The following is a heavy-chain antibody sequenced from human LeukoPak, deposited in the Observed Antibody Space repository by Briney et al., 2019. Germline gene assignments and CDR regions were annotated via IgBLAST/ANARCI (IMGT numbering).Heavy chain of an antibody. J-gene: IGHJ4*02. V-gene: IGHV4-39*07. CDR2: IYYSGST. CDR3: AGGGEEMATTDY. CDR1: GGSIGSSSYY. Sequence: PSETLSLTCTVSGGSIGSSSYYWGWIRQPPGKGLEWIGSIYYSGSTYYNPSLKSRVIISVDTSKNQFSLKLSSVTAADTAVYYCAGGGEEMATTDYWGQGTLVTVSS. D-gene: IGHD5-24*01.